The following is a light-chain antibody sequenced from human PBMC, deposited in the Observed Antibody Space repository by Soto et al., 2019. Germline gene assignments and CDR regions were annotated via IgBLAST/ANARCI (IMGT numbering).Light chain of an antibody. CDR2: GAI. CDR3: QQYNNWPPIT. CDR1: QSVSRN. Sequence: EIVMTQSPATLSVSPGEKATLSCRASQSVSRNLAWHQQKPGKAPRLLIYGAITRATGIPARFSGSGSGTEFTLTISSLQSEDSAVYYCQQYNNWPPITFGQGTRLEIK. V-gene: IGKV3-15*01. J-gene: IGKJ5*01.